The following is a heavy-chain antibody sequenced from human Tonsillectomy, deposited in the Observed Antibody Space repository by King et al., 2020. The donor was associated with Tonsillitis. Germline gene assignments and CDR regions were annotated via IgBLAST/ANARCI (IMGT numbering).Heavy chain of an antibody. CDR1: GFTFSSYG. CDR2: IWYDGSNK. J-gene: IGHJ6*03. V-gene: IGHV3-33*01. D-gene: IGHD2-15*01. CDR3: ARGEVVVVDYYYMDV. Sequence: VQLVESGGGVVQPGRSLRLSCAASGFTFSSYGMHWVRQAPGKGLEWVAVIWYDGSNKYYAGSVKGRFTISRDNSKNTLYLQMNSLRAEDTAVYYCARGEVVVVDYYYMDVWGKGTTVTVSS.